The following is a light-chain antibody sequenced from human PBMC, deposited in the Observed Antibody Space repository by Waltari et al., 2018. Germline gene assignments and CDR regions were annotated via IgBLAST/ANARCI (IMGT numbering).Light chain of an antibody. J-gene: IGKJ2*01. CDR2: DAS. V-gene: IGKV3-11*01. Sequence: EIVLTQPPAPLSLSPGERAPPPCRASQSVSSYLACYQQKPGQAPRLLIYDASNRATGIPARFSGSGSGTDFTLTISSLEPEDFAVYYCQQRSNWPPRYTFGQGTKLEIK. CDR3: QQRSNWPPRYT. CDR1: QSVSSY.